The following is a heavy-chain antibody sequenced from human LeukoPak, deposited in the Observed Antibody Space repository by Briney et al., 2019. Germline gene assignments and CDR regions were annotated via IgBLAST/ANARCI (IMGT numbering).Heavy chain of an antibody. CDR3: AGEGEYGDSYS. J-gene: IGHJ5*02. D-gene: IGHD2-21*01. V-gene: IGHV4-30-2*01. Sequence: SQTLSLTCAVSGDSISYESYYWNWIRPAPGKGPEWIGNIYRGRTRLNPSLTSRVAISVNMSKSQVSLSLTSVTAADTAIYYCAGEGEYGDSYSWGQGALVIVSA. CDR1: GDSISYESYY. CDR2: IYRGRT.